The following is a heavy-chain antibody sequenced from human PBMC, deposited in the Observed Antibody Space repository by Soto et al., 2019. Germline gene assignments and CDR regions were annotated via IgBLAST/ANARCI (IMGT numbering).Heavy chain of an antibody. Sequence: EVQLLESGGNLVQPGGSPRLSCAGSGFPFSTYAVSWVRQTPGKGLEWVSAISPTGGSTYYAASVRGRFTISRDNSKNTVFLQMSGLRAEDTAIYYCAKAKRGILPTTTGGLDYWGQGTVLSVSS. CDR2: ISPTGGST. V-gene: IGHV3-23*01. CDR3: AKAKRGILPTTTGGLDY. D-gene: IGHD4-4*01. J-gene: IGHJ4*02. CDR1: GFPFSTYA.